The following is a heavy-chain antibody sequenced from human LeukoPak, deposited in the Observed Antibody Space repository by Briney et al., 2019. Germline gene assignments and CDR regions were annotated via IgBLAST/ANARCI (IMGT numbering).Heavy chain of an antibody. CDR3: ARGLWDSNYYDY. CDR2: IYYSGST. Sequence: SETLSLTCTVSGGSISSYYWSWIRQPPGKGLEWIGYIYYSGSTNYNPSLKSRVTMSVDTSKNQFSLKLSSVTAADTAVYYCARGLWDSNYYDYWGQGTLVTVSS. CDR1: GGSISSYY. D-gene: IGHD4-4*01. V-gene: IGHV4-59*12. J-gene: IGHJ4*02.